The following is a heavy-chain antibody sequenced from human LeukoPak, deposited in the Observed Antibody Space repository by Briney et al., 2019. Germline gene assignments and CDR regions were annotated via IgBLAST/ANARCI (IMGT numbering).Heavy chain of an antibody. J-gene: IGHJ4*02. CDR3: AKKGYYDGSGYYMYYFDH. D-gene: IGHD3-22*01. Sequence: GGSLRLSCAASGFTVSSNYMSWVRQAPGKGLEWVSAISGSGGSTYYADSVKGRFTISRDNSKNTLYLQMNSLRAEDTAVYYCAKKGYYDGSGYYMYYFDHWGQGTLVTVSS. V-gene: IGHV3-23*01. CDR2: ISGSGGST. CDR1: GFTVSSNY.